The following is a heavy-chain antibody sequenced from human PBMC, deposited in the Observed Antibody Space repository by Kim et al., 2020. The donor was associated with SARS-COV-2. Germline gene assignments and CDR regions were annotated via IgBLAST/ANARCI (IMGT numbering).Heavy chain of an antibody. Sequence: YAQKFQGRVTLTEDTSTDTAYMELSSLRSEDTAVYYCATSRGGDCCYMDVWGKGTTVTVSS. V-gene: IGHV1-24*01. J-gene: IGHJ6*03. D-gene: IGHD2-21*01. CDR3: ATSRGGDCCYMDV.